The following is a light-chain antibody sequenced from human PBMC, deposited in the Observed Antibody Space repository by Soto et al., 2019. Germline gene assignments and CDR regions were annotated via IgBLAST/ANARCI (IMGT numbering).Light chain of an antibody. CDR3: QQYNNWPIT. Sequence: EIVMTQSPATLSVSPGERATLSCRASQSVSSNLACYQQKPGQAPRLLIYGASTRATGIPARFSGSGSGTEFTLTLSSLQSEDFAVYYCQQYNNWPITFGGGTKVEIK. CDR2: GAS. J-gene: IGKJ4*01. V-gene: IGKV3-15*01. CDR1: QSVSSN.